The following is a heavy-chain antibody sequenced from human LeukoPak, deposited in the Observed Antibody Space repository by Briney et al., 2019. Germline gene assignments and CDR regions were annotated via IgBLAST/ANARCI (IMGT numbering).Heavy chain of an antibody. CDR2: IRSTANGYAT. CDR1: GFTSSGSA. D-gene: IGHD3-10*01. J-gene: IGHJ4*02. V-gene: IGHV3-73*01. Sequence: GGSLRLSCAASGFTSSGSALHWVRQASGKGLEWVGRIRSTANGYATAYAASVKGRFTISRDDSKNTAYLQMDSLKTEDTAVYYCTGNYYGSGSYADFDYWGQGTLVTVSS. CDR3: TGNYYGSGSYADFDY.